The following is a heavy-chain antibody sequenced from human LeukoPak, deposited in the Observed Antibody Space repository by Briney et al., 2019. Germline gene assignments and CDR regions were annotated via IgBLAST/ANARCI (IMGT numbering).Heavy chain of an antibody. CDR2: IKQDGSEK. Sequence: GGSLRLSCAASGFTFSSYWMSWVRQAPGKGLEWVANIKQDGSEKYYVDSVKSRFTISRDNAKNSLYLQMNSLRAEDTAVYYCARDLRYFDWLLSPYYYYGMDVWGQGTTVTVSS. J-gene: IGHJ6*02. CDR3: ARDLRYFDWLLSPYYYYGMDV. CDR1: GFTFSSYW. D-gene: IGHD3-9*01. V-gene: IGHV3-7*01.